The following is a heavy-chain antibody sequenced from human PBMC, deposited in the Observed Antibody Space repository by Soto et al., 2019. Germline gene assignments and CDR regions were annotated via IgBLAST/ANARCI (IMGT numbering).Heavy chain of an antibody. V-gene: IGHV4-39*01. D-gene: IGHD4-17*01. J-gene: IGHJ6*04. Sequence: PSETLSLTCTVSGGSISSSSYYWGWIRQPPGKGLEWIGSIFYSGSTYYNPSLKSRVTISVDTSKNQFSLQLSSVTAADTAVYYFAGIYGASYYYNGMDVWGKGTTVTVSS. CDR1: GGSISSSSYY. CDR3: AGIYGASYYYNGMDV. CDR2: IFYSGST.